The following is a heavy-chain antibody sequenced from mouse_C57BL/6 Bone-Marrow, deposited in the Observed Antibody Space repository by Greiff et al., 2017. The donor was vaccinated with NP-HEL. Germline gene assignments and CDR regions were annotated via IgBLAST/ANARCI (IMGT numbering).Heavy chain of an antibody. Sequence: QVQLQQPGAELVKPGASVKLSCKASGYTFTSYWMHWVKQRPGQGLEWIGMIHPNSGSTNYNEKFKSKATLTVDKSSSTAYMQLSSLTSEDSAVYYCAREDWLLLRPGVWGTGTTDTVSS. CDR2: IHPNSGST. CDR3: AREDWLLLRPGV. V-gene: IGHV1-64*01. CDR1: GYTFTSYW. D-gene: IGHD1-1*01. J-gene: IGHJ1*03.